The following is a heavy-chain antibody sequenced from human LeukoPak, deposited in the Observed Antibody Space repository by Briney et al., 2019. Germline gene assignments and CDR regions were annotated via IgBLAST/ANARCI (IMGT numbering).Heavy chain of an antibody. J-gene: IGHJ4*02. CDR2: ISYDGSNK. CDR3: AKVYWNYSGSYYDY. CDR1: GFTFSSYG. Sequence: GGSLRLSCAASGFTFSSYGMHWVRQAPGKGLEWVAVISYDGSNKYYADSVKGRFTISRDNSKNTLYQQMNSLRAEDTAVYYCAKVYWNYSGSYYDYWGQGTLVTVSS. D-gene: IGHD1-26*01. V-gene: IGHV3-30*18.